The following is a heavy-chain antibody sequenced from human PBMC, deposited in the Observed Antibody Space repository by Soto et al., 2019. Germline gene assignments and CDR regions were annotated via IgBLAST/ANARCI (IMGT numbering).Heavy chain of an antibody. Sequence: GGSLRLSCAASGFTFSSYSMNWVRQAPGKGLEWISYITNGGTTIYYADSVKGRFTISRDNAKNSLYLHMSSLRDDDTAVYYCATPVVRFLEWTTDYWGQGTLVTVSS. V-gene: IGHV3-48*02. CDR1: GFTFSSYS. CDR3: ATPVVRFLEWTTDY. CDR2: ITNGGTTI. J-gene: IGHJ4*02. D-gene: IGHD3-3*01.